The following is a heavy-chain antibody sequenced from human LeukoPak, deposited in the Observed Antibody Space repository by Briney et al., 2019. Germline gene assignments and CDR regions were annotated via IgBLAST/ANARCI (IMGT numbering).Heavy chain of an antibody. D-gene: IGHD4-17*01. CDR2: IIPIFGTA. Sequence: ASVKVSCKASGGTFSSYAISWVRQAPGQGLEWMGGIIPIFGTANYAQKFQGRVTITADESTSTAYMELSSLRSEDTAVYYCARSYGDYGDYLRLAFDIWGQGTMVTVSS. V-gene: IGHV1-69*13. J-gene: IGHJ3*02. CDR1: GGTFSSYA. CDR3: ARSYGDYGDYLRLAFDI.